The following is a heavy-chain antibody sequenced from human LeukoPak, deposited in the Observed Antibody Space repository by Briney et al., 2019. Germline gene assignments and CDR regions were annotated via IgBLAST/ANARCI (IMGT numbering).Heavy chain of an antibody. CDR3: AKRATVTTRYFDY. Sequence: AGGSLRLSCAASGFTFSSYAMTWVRQAPGKGLEWVSAISGSGGSTYYADSVKGRFTISRDNSKNTLYLQMNSLRAEDTAVYHCAKRATVTTRYFDYWGQGTLVTVSS. CDR1: GFTFSSYA. J-gene: IGHJ4*02. V-gene: IGHV3-23*01. D-gene: IGHD4-17*01. CDR2: ISGSGGST.